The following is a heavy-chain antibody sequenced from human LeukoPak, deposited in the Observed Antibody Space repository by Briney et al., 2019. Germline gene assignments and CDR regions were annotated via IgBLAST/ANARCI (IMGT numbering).Heavy chain of an antibody. CDR2: ISSSGNT. CDR3: ARLGAGPTYYDFWSGYSSFYFDY. J-gene: IGHJ4*02. Sequence: SETLSLTCIVSGGSTSGGNYYWGWIRRPPGKGLEWIGGISSSGNTYYNPSLKSRITISIDTSKSHFSLKLSSVTAADTAVYYCARLGAGPTYYDFWSGYSSFYFDYWGQGTLVTVSS. V-gene: IGHV4-39*02. CDR1: GGSTSGGNYY. D-gene: IGHD3-3*01.